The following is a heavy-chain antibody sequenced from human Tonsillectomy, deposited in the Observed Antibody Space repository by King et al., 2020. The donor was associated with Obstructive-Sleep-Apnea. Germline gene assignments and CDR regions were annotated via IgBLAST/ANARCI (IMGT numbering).Heavy chain of an antibody. V-gene: IGHV3-30*18. Sequence: VQLVESGGGVVQPGRSLRLSCAASGFTFSSYGMHWVRQAPGKGLEWVAVISYDGSNKYYADSVKGRFTISRDNSKNTLYLQMNSLRAEDTAVYYCANSRGWGSRSYFDYWGKGTLVTVSS. CDR1: GFTFSSYG. J-gene: IGHJ4*02. CDR2: ISYDGSNK. CDR3: ANSRGWGSRSYFDY. D-gene: IGHD3-16*01.